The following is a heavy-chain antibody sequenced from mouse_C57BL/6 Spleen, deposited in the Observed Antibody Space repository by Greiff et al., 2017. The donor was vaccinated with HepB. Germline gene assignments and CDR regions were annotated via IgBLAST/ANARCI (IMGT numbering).Heavy chain of an antibody. Sequence: VQLQQPGAELVRPGTSVKLSCKASGYTFTSYWMHWVKQRPGQGLEWIGVIDPSDSYTNYNQKFKGKATLTVDTSSSTAYMQLSSLTSEDSAVYYCARELLRYAYWGQGTLVTVSA. V-gene: IGHV1-59*01. CDR1: GYTFTSYW. CDR2: IDPSDSYT. D-gene: IGHD2-12*01. J-gene: IGHJ3*01. CDR3: ARELLRYAY.